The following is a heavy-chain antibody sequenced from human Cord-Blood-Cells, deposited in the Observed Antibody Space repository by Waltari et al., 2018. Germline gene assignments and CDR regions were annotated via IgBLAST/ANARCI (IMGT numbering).Heavy chain of an antibody. CDR2: INQNGGT. CDR3: AREGRDFGQAFEI. CDR1: GGSFSGYY. V-gene: IGHV4-34*01. J-gene: IGHJ3*02. D-gene: IGHD2-21*02. Sequence: QVQLQQWGAGLLKPSETLSLTCAVYGGSFSGYYWRWIRRTPGKGLEGIGEINQNGGTDYNRSLRGRVTTSVDTSNDQFSLKLGSGTAADTAVYYWAREGRDFGQAFEIWCQGTMVTVSS.